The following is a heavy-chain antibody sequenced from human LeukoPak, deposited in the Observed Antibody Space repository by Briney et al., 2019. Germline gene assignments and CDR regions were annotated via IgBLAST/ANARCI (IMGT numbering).Heavy chain of an antibody. J-gene: IGHJ6*03. D-gene: IGHD6-13*01. Sequence: GGSLRLSCAASGFTFDDYAMHWVRQALGKGLEWVSLISWDGGSTYYADSVKGRFTISRDNSKNSLYLQMNSLRAEDTALYYCAKGSIAAAGTWDYYYYYMDVWGKGTTVTVSS. CDR1: GFTFDDYA. CDR3: AKGSIAAAGTWDYYYYYMDV. CDR2: ISWDGGST. V-gene: IGHV3-43D*04.